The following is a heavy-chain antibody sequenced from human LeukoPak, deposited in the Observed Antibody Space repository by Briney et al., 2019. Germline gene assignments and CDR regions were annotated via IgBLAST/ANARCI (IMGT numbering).Heavy chain of an antibody. D-gene: IGHD6-19*01. CDR2: ISYSGNT. Sequence: PSETLSLICTVSRGSVSSGSYYWSWIRQPPGKGLEWIGYISYSGNTNYSPSLKSRVTISVDTSKNQFSLDLRSVTAADTAVYYCARDKYVSDWYYFDYWGQGTLVTVSS. CDR1: RGSVSSGSYY. J-gene: IGHJ4*02. CDR3: ARDKYVSDWYYFDY. V-gene: IGHV4-61*01.